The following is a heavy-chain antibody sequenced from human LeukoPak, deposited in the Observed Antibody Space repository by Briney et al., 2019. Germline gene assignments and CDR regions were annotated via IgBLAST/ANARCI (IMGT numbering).Heavy chain of an antibody. CDR1: GYTFTSYD. CDR2: MNPNSGNP. Sequence: GASVKVSCKASGYTFTSYDINWVRQAPGQGLEWMGWMNPNSGNPGYAQKFKGRVTMTRNTSISTAYMELSSLRSEDTAVYYCARGSWSSDYYYGMDVWGQGTTVTVSS. J-gene: IGHJ6*02. V-gene: IGHV1-8*01. CDR3: ARGSWSSDYYYGMDV.